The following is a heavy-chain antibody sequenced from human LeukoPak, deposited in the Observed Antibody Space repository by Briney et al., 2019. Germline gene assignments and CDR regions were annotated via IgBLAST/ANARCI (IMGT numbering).Heavy chain of an antibody. D-gene: IGHD3-10*01. CDR2: IYSGGST. CDR1: GFTVSSNY. V-gene: IGHV3-66*01. CDR3: ARTYYSDC. Sequence: GGSLRLSCAASGFTVSSNYMSWVRQAPGKGLEWVSVIYSGGSTYYADSVKGRFTISRDNAKNSLYLQMNSLRAEDTAVYYCARTYYSDCWGQGTLVTVSS. J-gene: IGHJ4*02.